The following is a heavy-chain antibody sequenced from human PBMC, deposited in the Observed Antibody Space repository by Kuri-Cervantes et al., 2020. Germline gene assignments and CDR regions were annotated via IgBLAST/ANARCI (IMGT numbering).Heavy chain of an antibody. D-gene: IGHD3-10*01. CDR1: GFTFDDYG. Sequence: LSLTCAVSGFTFDDYGMSWVRQAPGKGLEWVANIKQDGSEKYYVDSVKGRFTISRDNAKNTLYLQMNSLRAEDTAVYYCAKDVMVQGVTPFDYWGQGTLVTVSS. CDR3: AKDVMVQGVTPFDY. V-gene: IGHV3-7*03. CDR2: IKQDGSEK. J-gene: IGHJ4*02.